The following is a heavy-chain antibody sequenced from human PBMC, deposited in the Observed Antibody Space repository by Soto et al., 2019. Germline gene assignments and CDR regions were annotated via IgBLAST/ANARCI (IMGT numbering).Heavy chain of an antibody. Sequence: QVQLVQSGAEVKKPGSSVKVSCKASGGTFSSYAISWVRQAPGQGLEWMGGIIPIFGTANYAQKFQGRVTITADKSTSTAYMELSSLRSEDTAVYYCARGGVTYCSSTSCPEGFDPWGQGTLGTVSS. J-gene: IGHJ5*02. D-gene: IGHD2-2*01. CDR1: GGTFSSYA. CDR3: ARGGVTYCSSTSCPEGFDP. CDR2: IIPIFGTA. V-gene: IGHV1-69*06.